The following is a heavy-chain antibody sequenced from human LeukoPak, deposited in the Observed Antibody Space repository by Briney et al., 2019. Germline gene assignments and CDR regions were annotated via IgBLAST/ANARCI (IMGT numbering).Heavy chain of an antibody. CDR3: AREVVGATTYFDY. Sequence: ASVKVSCKASGYTFTSYAMHWVRQAPGQRLEWMGWINAGNGNTKYSQKFQGRVTITRDTSASTAYMELSSLRSEDTAVYYCAREVVGATTYFDYWGQGTLVTVSS. CDR2: INAGNGNT. V-gene: IGHV1-3*01. J-gene: IGHJ4*02. CDR1: GYTFTSYA. D-gene: IGHD1-26*01.